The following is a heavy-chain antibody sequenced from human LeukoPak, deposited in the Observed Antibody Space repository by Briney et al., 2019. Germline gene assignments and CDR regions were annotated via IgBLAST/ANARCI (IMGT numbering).Heavy chain of an antibody. Sequence: PGGSLRLSCAASRFTFDDYAMHWVRQAPGKGLEWGAGISCNSGRISYADSVKGRFTISRDNTNNSLYLQMNSLRAEDTALYYCAISGVSSSWVYYCGQGNLVTASS. V-gene: IGHV3-9*01. D-gene: IGHD6-13*01. CDR2: ISCNSGRI. J-gene: IGHJ4*02. CDR1: RFTFDDYA. CDR3: AISGVSSSWVYY.